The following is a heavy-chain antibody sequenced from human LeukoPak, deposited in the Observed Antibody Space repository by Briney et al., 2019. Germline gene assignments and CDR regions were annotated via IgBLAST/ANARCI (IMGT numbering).Heavy chain of an antibody. CDR1: GYTFTGYY. CDR2: INPNSGGT. J-gene: IGHJ4*02. CDR3: ARDVLGYGDYVGLRFDY. D-gene: IGHD4-17*01. Sequence: GASVKVSCKASGYTFTGYYMHWVRQAPGQGLEWMGWINPNSGGTNYAQKFQGRVTMTRDTSISTAYMELSRLRSDDTAVYYCARDVLGYGDYVGLRFDYWGQGTLVTVSS. V-gene: IGHV1-2*02.